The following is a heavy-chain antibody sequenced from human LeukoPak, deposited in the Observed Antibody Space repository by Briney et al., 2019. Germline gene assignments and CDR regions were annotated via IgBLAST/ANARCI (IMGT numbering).Heavy chain of an antibody. Sequence: PGGSLRLSCAASGFTFSSCPMHWVRQAPGKRLEWVALIRYDGSNKYYADSVKGRFTISRDNSKSTLFLQMNSLRPEDTAMYYCAKDYGGILHTHYFDFWGQGTLVTVSS. J-gene: IGHJ4*02. D-gene: IGHD4-23*01. CDR2: IRYDGSNK. CDR1: GFTFSSCP. V-gene: IGHV3-30*02. CDR3: AKDYGGILHTHYFDF.